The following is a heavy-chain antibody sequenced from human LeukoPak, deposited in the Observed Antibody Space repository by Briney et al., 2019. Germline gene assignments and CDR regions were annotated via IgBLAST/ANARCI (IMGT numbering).Heavy chain of an antibody. D-gene: IGHD6-19*01. V-gene: IGHV3-23*01. J-gene: IGHJ4*02. Sequence: GGSLRLSCAASGFTLSSYAMSWVSQPPGKGLEWVSAISGSGGSTYYADSVKGRFTLSRDNSKNTPYLQMNSLSAEYTAVYYCAKQLGSTSEGYWGQGTLVTVSS. CDR1: GFTLSSYA. CDR3: AKQLGSTSEGY. CDR2: ISGSGGST.